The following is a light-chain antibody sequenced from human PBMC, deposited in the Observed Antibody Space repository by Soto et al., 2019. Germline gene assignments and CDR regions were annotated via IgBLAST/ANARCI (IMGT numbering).Light chain of an antibody. CDR2: DVS. CDR3: SSYTSSSTSYV. J-gene: IGLJ1*01. Sequence: QSALTQPASVSGSPGQSITISCTGTSSDVGGYNYVSWYQQHPGKAPKLMIYDVSNRPSGVSNRFSGSKSGNTASLTISGLQAEDEADYYCSSYTSSSTSYVFGTGTKDTVL. V-gene: IGLV2-14*01. CDR1: SSDVGGYNY.